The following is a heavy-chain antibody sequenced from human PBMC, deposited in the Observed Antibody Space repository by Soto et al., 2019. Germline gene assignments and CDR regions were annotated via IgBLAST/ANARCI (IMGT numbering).Heavy chain of an antibody. CDR2: IYYSGST. D-gene: IGHD2-21*01. CDR3: ARRAVVAVTGSLDNWLDP. Sequence: SETLSLTCTVSGGSISSYYWSWIRQPPGKGLEWIGYIYYSGSTNYNPSLKSRVTISVDTSKNQFSLKVNSVTAADTAVYYCARRAVVAVTGSLDNWLDPWGQGILVTVSS. CDR1: GGSISSYY. J-gene: IGHJ5*02. V-gene: IGHV4-59*01.